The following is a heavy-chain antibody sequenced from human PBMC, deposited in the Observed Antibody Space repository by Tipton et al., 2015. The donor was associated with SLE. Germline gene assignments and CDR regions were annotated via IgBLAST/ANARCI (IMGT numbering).Heavy chain of an antibody. D-gene: IGHD6-13*01. CDR1: GEALRSYT. V-gene: IGHV4-59*08. J-gene: IGHJ5*02. Sequence: GEALRSYTMNWVRQAPGKGLECIGYIYYSGSTNYNHSLKSRVTISVDTSKNQFSLKLSSVTAADTAVYYCARHEWMFYSSSWYKSGWFDPWGQGSLVTVSS. CDR2: IYYSGST. CDR3: ARHEWMFYSSSWYKSGWFDP.